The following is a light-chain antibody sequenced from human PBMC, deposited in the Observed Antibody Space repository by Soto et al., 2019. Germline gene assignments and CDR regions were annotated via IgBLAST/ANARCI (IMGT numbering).Light chain of an antibody. CDR1: QSVSSSY. Sequence: EIVLTQSPGTLSLSPGERATLSCRASQSVSSSYLAWYQQKPGQAPRLLIYGASSRATGIPDRFSGSGSGTDFTLTISRLETEDFAVYYCQQYGSSPWSYTFGQGTKLEIK. V-gene: IGKV3-20*01. J-gene: IGKJ2*01. CDR2: GAS. CDR3: QQYGSSPWSYT.